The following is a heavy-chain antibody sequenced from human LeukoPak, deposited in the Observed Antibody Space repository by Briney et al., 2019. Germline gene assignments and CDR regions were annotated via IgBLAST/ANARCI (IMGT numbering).Heavy chain of an antibody. CDR3: AKDMDHDYDDYGFDY. CDR1: GFTFSSYG. CDR2: ISYDGSNK. Sequence: GGSLRLSCAASGFTFSSYGMSWVRQAPGKGLEWVALISYDGSNKYYAESVKGRFTISRDNSKNTLYLQMNSLRPEDTAVYYCAKDMDHDYDDYGFDYWGQGTLVTVSS. V-gene: IGHV3-30*18. J-gene: IGHJ4*02. D-gene: IGHD4-17*01.